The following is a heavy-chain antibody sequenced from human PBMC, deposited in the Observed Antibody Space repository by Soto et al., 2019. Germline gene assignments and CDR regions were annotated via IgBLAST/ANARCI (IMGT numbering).Heavy chain of an antibody. CDR3: ARDFITMVRGVIPRGTYGMDV. J-gene: IGHJ6*02. V-gene: IGHV3-30-3*01. Sequence: QVQLVESGGGVVQPGRSLRLSCAASGFTFSSYAMHWVHQAPGKGLEWVAVISYDGSNKYYADSVKGRFTISRDNSKNTLYLQMNSLRAEDTAVYYCARDFITMVRGVIPRGTYGMDVWGQGTTVTVSS. CDR1: GFTFSSYA. CDR2: ISYDGSNK. D-gene: IGHD3-10*01.